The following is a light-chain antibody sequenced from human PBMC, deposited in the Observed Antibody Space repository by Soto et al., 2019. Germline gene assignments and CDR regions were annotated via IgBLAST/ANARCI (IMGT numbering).Light chain of an antibody. CDR2: NNN. CDR1: GSNIGSNT. J-gene: IGLJ1*01. CDR3: AAWDDSLSGYV. V-gene: IGLV1-44*01. Sequence: QSVLTQPPSASETPGQRVSISCSGSGSNIGSNTVHWYQQLPGTAPKPLMYNNNQRPSGVPVRFSGSKSGTSASLAICGLQSEDEADYYCAAWDDSLSGYVFGTGTKVTVL.